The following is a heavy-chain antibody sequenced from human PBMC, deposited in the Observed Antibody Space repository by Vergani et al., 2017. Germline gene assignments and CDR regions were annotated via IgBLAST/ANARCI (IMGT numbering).Heavy chain of an antibody. J-gene: IGHJ4*02. V-gene: IGHV3-21*01. Sequence: VQLVESGGGLVKPGGSLRLSCAASGFTFSRYSMNWVRQAPGKGLEWVSSISSSSSYIYYAYSVKGRFTISRDNAKNSLYLQMNSLRAEDTAVYYCARDMMATTFYFDYWGQGTLVTVSS. CDR3: ARDMMATTFYFDY. CDR1: GFTFSRYS. D-gene: IGHD5-12*01. CDR2: ISSSSSYI.